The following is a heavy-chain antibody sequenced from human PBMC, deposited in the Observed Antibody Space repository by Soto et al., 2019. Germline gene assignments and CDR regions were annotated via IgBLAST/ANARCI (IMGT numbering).Heavy chain of an antibody. V-gene: IGHV3-64D*08. CDR1: GFTFSSYA. D-gene: IGHD3-9*01. Sequence: GGSLRLSCPASGFTFSSYAMHWVRQAPGKGLEYVSAISSNGGSTYYADSVKGRFTISRDNSKNTLYLQMSSLRAEDTAVYYCVKEGVRYFDWLLYPGSPYFDYWGQGTLVTVSS. J-gene: IGHJ4*02. CDR2: ISSNGGST. CDR3: VKEGVRYFDWLLYPGSPYFDY.